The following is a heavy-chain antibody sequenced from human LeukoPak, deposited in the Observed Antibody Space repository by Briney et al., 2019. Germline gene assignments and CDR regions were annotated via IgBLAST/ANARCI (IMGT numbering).Heavy chain of an antibody. CDR3: ARDLGYPNDY. J-gene: IGHJ4*02. CDR2: ISSGSSTI. D-gene: IGHD6-13*01. CDR1: GFTFSDYH. Sequence: GGSLRLSCAASGFTFSDYHMTWIRQAPGKGLEWLSYISSGSSTIYYADSVKGRFTISRDNAKNSLYLHMNSLRDEDTAVYYCARDLGYPNDYWGQGTLVTVSS. V-gene: IGHV3-11*04.